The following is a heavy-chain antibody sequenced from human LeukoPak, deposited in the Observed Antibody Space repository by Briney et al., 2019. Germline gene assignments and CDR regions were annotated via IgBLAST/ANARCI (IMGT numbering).Heavy chain of an antibody. CDR2: IYTSGST. CDR3: ARDLSDYYGSGSYYNDAFDI. D-gene: IGHD3-10*01. V-gene: IGHV4-4*07. Sequence: SETLSLTCTVSGGSISSYYWSWIRQPAGKGLEWIGRIYTSGSTNYNPSLKSRVTISVDASKNQFSLKLSSVTAADTAVYYCARDLSDYYGSGSYYNDAFDIWGQGTMVTVSS. CDR1: GGSISSYY. J-gene: IGHJ3*02.